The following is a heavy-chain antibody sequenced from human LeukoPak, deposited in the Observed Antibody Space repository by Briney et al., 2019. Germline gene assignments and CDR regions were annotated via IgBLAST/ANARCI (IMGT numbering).Heavy chain of an antibody. CDR3: ATHCSSTSCYGTDY. CDR1: GGSISSYY. CDR2: IYTSGST. J-gene: IGHJ4*02. Sequence: PSETLSLTCTVSGGSISSYYWSWIRQPAGKGLEWIGRIYTSGSTTYNPSRKSRVPLSVGTSKNLFSLKLSSVTAADTAVYYCATHCSSTSCYGTDYWGQGTLVTVSS. V-gene: IGHV4-4*07. D-gene: IGHD2-2*01.